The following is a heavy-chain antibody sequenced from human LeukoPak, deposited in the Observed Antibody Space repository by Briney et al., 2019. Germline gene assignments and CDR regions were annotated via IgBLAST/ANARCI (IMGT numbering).Heavy chain of an antibody. Sequence: PGGSLRLSCAASGFTFSSYWMHWVRQAPGKGLVWVSRINSDGSSTSYADPVKGRFTISRDNAKNTLYLQMNSLRAEDTAVYYCARYEGGSLGAAIDYWGQGTLVTVSS. CDR1: GFTFSSYW. V-gene: IGHV3-74*01. J-gene: IGHJ4*02. CDR3: ARYEGGSLGAAIDY. D-gene: IGHD1-26*01. CDR2: INSDGSST.